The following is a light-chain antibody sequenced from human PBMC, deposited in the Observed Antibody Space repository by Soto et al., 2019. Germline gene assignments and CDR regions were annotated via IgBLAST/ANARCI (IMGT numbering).Light chain of an antibody. J-gene: IGKJ3*01. CDR3: QQYNNWPFT. V-gene: IGKV3-15*01. Sequence: EIVMTQSPATLSVSPGERATLSCRASQSVSSNLAWYQQKPGQAPRLLIDGASTRATDIPARFSGSGSGTEVTLTISSLQSEDFAVYYCQQYNNWPFTFGPGTKVDIK. CDR1: QSVSSN. CDR2: GAS.